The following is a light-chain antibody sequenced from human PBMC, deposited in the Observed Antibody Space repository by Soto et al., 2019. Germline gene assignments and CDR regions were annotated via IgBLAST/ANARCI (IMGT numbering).Light chain of an antibody. Sequence: QSALTQPPSASGTPGQRVTISCSGNSSNIGSNTVNWYQQLPGTAPKLLIYSNNQRPSGVPDRFSGSKSGTSASLAISGLQSEDEADYYCAAWDDSLNVHVFGTGTKVTVL. CDR1: SSNIGSNT. J-gene: IGLJ1*01. CDR3: AAWDDSLNVHV. V-gene: IGLV1-44*01. CDR2: SNN.